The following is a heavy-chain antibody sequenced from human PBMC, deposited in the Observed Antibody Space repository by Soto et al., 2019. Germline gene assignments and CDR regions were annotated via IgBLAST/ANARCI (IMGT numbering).Heavy chain of an antibody. J-gene: IGHJ5*02. V-gene: IGHV3-23*01. CDR1: GFIFENFG. D-gene: IGHD1-26*01. Sequence: GGSLSLSCAAAGFIFENFGMSWVRQDPGKGLEWISSISGSGFKKYYADSVKGRFTISRDNSKSTVYLELNNLSAEDTAVYHCAKNQGVELVPLATVDWFDPWGQGSVVTVSS. CDR2: ISGSGFKK. CDR3: AKNQGVELVPLATVDWFDP.